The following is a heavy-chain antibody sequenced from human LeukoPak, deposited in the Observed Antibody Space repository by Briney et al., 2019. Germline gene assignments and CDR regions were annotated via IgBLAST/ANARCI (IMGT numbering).Heavy chain of an antibody. V-gene: IGHV3-11*01. J-gene: IGHJ4*02. CDR3: ARLRRIWNDVEMVDY. CDR1: GFTVSDNY. D-gene: IGHD1-1*01. CDR2: LSSSGITI. Sequence: KSGGSLRLSCAASGFTVSDNYMSWIRQAPGKGLEWVSYLSSSGITIEYADSVKGRFTISRDNANNSLYLQMNSLSPEDTAVYYCARLRRIWNDVEMVDYWGQGTLVTVSS.